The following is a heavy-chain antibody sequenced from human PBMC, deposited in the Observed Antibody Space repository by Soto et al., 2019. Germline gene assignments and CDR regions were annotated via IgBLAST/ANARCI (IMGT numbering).Heavy chain of an antibody. CDR3: ARDRELSLSFWLDP. Sequence: GGSLRLSCAASGFTFSSYGMHWVRQAPGKGLEWVAVIWYDGSNKYYADSVKGRFTISRDNSKNTLYLQMNSLRAEDTAVYYCARDRELSLSFWLDPWGQGTLVTVSS. D-gene: IGHD3-16*02. V-gene: IGHV3-33*01. CDR2: IWYDGSNK. CDR1: GFTFSSYG. J-gene: IGHJ5*02.